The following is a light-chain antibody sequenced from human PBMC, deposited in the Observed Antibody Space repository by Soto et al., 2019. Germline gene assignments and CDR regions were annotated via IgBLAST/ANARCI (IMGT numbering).Light chain of an antibody. V-gene: IGKV3-20*01. J-gene: IGKJ4*01. CDR2: DTS. Sequence: EIVLTQSPGTLSLSVGERVTLSCRASQSVSSYLAWYQQTPGQAPRLLIYDTSNRATATPDRFSGSGSGTDSAVTVSRLEPGDFAVYYCQQYGSSPLTFGGGTTVEIE. CDR1: QSVSSY. CDR3: QQYGSSPLT.